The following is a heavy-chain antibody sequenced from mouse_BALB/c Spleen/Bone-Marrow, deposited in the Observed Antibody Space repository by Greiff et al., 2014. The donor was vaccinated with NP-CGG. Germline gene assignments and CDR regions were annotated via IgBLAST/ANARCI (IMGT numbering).Heavy chain of an antibody. CDR2: IWSGGST. CDR1: GFSLTSYG. Sequence: QVQLKESGPGLVQPSQSLSITCTVSGFSLTSYGVHWVRQSPGKGLEWLGVIWSGGSTDHNAAFISRLSISKDNSKSQVFFKMNSLQADDTAIYYRARRDAMDYWGQGTSVTVSS. V-gene: IGHV2-4-1*01. CDR3: ARRDAMDY. J-gene: IGHJ4*01.